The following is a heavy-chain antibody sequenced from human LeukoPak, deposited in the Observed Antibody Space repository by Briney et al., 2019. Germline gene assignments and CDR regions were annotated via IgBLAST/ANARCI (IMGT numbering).Heavy chain of an antibody. V-gene: IGHV3-7*01. CDR2: IKEDGSEK. Sequence: GGSLRLSCAASGFTFSNYWMTWVRQAPGKGLEWVANIKEDGSEKYYVDSVKGRFTISRDNAKNSLFLQMNSLRAEEMAVYYCARTSWMERRGACDYWGQGTLVTVSS. CDR3: ARTSWMERRGACDY. CDR1: GFTFSNYW. J-gene: IGHJ4*02. D-gene: IGHD1-1*01.